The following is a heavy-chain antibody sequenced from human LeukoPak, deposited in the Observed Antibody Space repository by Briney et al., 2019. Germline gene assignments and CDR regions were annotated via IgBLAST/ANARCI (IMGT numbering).Heavy chain of an antibody. D-gene: IGHD5/OR15-5a*01. Sequence: SETLSLTCTVSGGSISSSSYYWGWIRQPPGTGLEWIGSIYYSGSTNYNPSLKSRVTISVDTSKNQFSLKLASVTAADTAVYYCARHTRDYSGVGYSVLLDSWGQGALVTVSS. CDR2: IYYSGST. CDR1: GGSISSSSYY. CDR3: ARHTRDYSGVGYSVLLDS. J-gene: IGHJ4*02. V-gene: IGHV4-39*01.